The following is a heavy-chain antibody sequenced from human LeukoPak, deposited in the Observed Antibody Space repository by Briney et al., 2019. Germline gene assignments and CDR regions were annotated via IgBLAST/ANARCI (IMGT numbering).Heavy chain of an antibody. Sequence: PGGSLRLSCAASGFTFSSYAMSWVRQGPGKGLEWDSAISGSGGNTYYADSVKGRFTISRDNSKNTLYLQMNSLRAEDTAVYYCAKEGLSIVVVAAAPFDYWGQGTLVTVSS. CDR3: AKEGLSIVVVAAAPFDY. CDR1: GFTFSSYA. J-gene: IGHJ4*02. D-gene: IGHD2-2*01. V-gene: IGHV3-23*01. CDR2: ISGSGGNT.